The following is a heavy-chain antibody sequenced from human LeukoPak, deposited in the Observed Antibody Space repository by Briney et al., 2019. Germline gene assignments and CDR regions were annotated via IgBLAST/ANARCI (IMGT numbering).Heavy chain of an antibody. CDR1: GFSFSSYA. V-gene: IGHV3-48*02. J-gene: IGHJ4*02. Sequence: QTGGSLRLSCTASGFSFSSYAMNWVRQTPGKGLEWVAYISSTYTMWYADSVKGRFTVSRDNANNALYLQLNSLTDEDTGIYYCARDHYDSSGYHCFDYWGQGTLVTVSS. CDR3: ARDHYDSSGYHCFDY. D-gene: IGHD3-22*01. CDR2: ISSTYTM.